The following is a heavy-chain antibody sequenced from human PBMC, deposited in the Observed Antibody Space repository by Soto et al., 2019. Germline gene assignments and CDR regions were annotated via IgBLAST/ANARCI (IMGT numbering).Heavy chain of an antibody. V-gene: IGHV4-34*01. D-gene: IGHD6-19*01. Sequence: QVQLQQWGAGLLKPSETLSLTCAVYGGSFSGSYWNWIRQPPGKGLEWIGEINQSGSTNYNPSLKSRDNISVDTSKNQFSLKLSSVTAADSAVYYCARVVGSSGWYYGSFDIWGPGTMVTVSS. CDR2: INQSGST. CDR3: ARVVGSSGWYYGSFDI. CDR1: GGSFSGSY. J-gene: IGHJ3*02.